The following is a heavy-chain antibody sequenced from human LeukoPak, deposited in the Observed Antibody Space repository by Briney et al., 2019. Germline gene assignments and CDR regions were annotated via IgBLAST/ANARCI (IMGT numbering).Heavy chain of an antibody. CDR1: RFTFRSYW. CDR2: IKQDGSET. CDR3: ARDGELGSPADAFDI. Sequence: PGGSLRLSCAASRFTFRSYWMTWVRQYPGKGLEWVANIKQDGSETYYADSVKGRFTISRDNAKRSLYLQMNSLRAEDTAVYYCARDGELGSPADAFDIWGQGTMVTVSS. D-gene: IGHD1-26*01. J-gene: IGHJ3*02. V-gene: IGHV3-7*01.